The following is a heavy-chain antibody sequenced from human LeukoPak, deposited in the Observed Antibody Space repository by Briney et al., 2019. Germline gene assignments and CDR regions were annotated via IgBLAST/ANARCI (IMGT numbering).Heavy chain of an antibody. CDR1: GFTFSSYA. CDR2: ISGSGGST. J-gene: IGHJ4*02. D-gene: IGHD3-16*02. V-gene: IGHV3-23*01. CDR3: AKAHSLSAPLGDYFDY. Sequence: PGGSLRLSCAASGFTFSSYAMSWVRQAPGKGLEWVSAISGSGGSTYYADSVKGRFTISRDNSKNTLYLQMNSLRAEDTAVYYCAKAHSLSAPLGDYFDYWGQGTLVTVSS.